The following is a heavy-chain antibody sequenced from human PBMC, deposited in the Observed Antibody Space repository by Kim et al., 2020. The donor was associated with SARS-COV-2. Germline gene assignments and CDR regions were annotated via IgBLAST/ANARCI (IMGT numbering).Heavy chain of an antibody. CDR1: GFTFSSYW. Sequence: GGSLRLSCAASGFTFSSYWMHWVRQAPGKGLVWVSRINSDGSSTSYADSVKGRFTSSRDNAKNTLYLQMNSLRAEDTAVYYCARNYYGSGSYYGNDPYYFDYWGLGSLVTVSS. CDR3: ARNYYGSGSYYGNDPYYFDY. J-gene: IGHJ4*02. V-gene: IGHV3-74*01. CDR2: INSDGSST. D-gene: IGHD3-10*01.